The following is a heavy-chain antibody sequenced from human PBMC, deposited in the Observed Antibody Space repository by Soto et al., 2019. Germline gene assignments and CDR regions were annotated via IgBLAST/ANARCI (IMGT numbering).Heavy chain of an antibody. CDR2: ITPMFGKP. CDR3: ARDAYSSSYFDY. Sequence: SVKVSCNASGGTFSRYAINWVRQAPGQGLEWMGGITPMFGKPNYAQKFQGRVTITADESTSTGYMELSSLRSEDTAVYYCARDAYSSSYFDYWGQGTLVTVSS. V-gene: IGHV1-69*13. CDR1: GGTFSRYA. D-gene: IGHD6-13*01. J-gene: IGHJ4*02.